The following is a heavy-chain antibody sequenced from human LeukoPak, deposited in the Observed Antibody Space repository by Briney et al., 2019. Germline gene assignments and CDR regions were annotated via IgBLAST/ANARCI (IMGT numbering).Heavy chain of an antibody. CDR3: ARDSLSHDFWSGYYPD. V-gene: IGHV3-30*01. Sequence: PGRSLRLSCAASGFTFSIYAMHWVRQAPGKGLEWVAVISYDGSNKYYADSVKGRFTISRDNSKNTLYLQMNSLRPEDTAVYYCARDSLSHDFWSGYYPDWGQGTLVTVSS. CDR2: ISYDGSNK. J-gene: IGHJ4*02. D-gene: IGHD3-3*01. CDR1: GFTFSIYA.